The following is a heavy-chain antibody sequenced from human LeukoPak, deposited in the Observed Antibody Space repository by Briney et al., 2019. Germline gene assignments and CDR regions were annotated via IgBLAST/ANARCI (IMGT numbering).Heavy chain of an antibody. CDR3: ATDRGWRTSGYYLYYFEY. CDR2: IKHDGSEK. CDR1: GFIFTNYF. V-gene: IGHV3-7*01. Sequence: GGSLRLSCAASGFIFTNYFVSWVRQAPGKGLEWVASIKHDGSEKYYVDSVRGRFTISRDNTMNSLYLQMSSLRAEDTAVYYCATDRGWRTSGYYLYYFEYWGQGTLVTFSS. D-gene: IGHD3-3*01. J-gene: IGHJ4*02.